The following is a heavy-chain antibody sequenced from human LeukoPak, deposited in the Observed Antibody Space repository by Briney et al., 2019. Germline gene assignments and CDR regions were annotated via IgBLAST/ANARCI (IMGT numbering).Heavy chain of an antibody. V-gene: IGHV3-74*01. J-gene: IGHJ4*02. Sequence: SGGSLRLSCAASGFTFSSYWMYWVRQAPGEGLLWVSRINSDETTTTYAEYVKGRFTISRDNAKNTLYLQMSSLRAEDTAVYYCTRGTGYGSGWSTYWGQGILVTVSS. CDR2: INSDETTT. CDR3: TRGTGYGSGWSTY. D-gene: IGHD6-19*01. CDR1: GFTFSSYW.